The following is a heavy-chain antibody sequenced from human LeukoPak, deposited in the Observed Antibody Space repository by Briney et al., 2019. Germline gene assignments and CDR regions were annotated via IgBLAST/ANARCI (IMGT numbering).Heavy chain of an antibody. CDR2: IYTSGST. CDR1: SGSISNSF. Sequence: SETLSLTYTVSSGSISNSFWSWIRQPAGKGLERLGRIYTSGSTNYNPSLKSRVTISVDTSKNQFSLKLSSVTAADTAVYYCARRRNQLLFDYYYYYMDVWGKGTTVTVSS. CDR3: ARRRNQLLFDYYYYYMDV. V-gene: IGHV4-4*07. D-gene: IGHD2-2*01. J-gene: IGHJ6*03.